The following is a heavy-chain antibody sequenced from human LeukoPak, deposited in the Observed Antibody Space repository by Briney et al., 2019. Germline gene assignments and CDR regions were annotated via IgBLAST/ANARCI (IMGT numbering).Heavy chain of an antibody. V-gene: IGHV1-69*13. Sequence: GASVKVSCKASGGTFSSYAISWVRQAPGQGLEWMGGIIPIFGTANYAQKFQGRVTITADESTSTAYMELSSLRSEDTAVYYCARGGDCSGGSCYSGHWFDPWGQGTLVTVSS. CDR1: GGTFSSYA. D-gene: IGHD2-15*01. J-gene: IGHJ5*02. CDR2: IIPIFGTA. CDR3: ARGGDCSGGSCYSGHWFDP.